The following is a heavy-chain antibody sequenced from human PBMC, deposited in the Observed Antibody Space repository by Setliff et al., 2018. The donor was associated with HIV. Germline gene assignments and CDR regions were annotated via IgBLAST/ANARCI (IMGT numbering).Heavy chain of an antibody. CDR2: ISSDGGTI. V-gene: IGHV3-48*04. Sequence: HPGGSLRLSCAASGFIFSTYSMNWVRQAPGKGLEWVAYISSDGGTIYYADSVKGRFTISRDNSENALFLQMNSLRPEDTAVYYCARVRLYNNALDYWGQGTLVTVSS. CDR3: ARVRLYNNALDY. CDR1: GFIFSTYS. J-gene: IGHJ4*02. D-gene: IGHD3-10*01.